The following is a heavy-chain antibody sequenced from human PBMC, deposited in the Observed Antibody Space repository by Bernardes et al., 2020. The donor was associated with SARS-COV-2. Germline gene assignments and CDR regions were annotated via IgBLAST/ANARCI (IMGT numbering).Heavy chain of an antibody. CDR3: ERYSGYYAGLDV. CDR1: GFMFPEYG. CDR2: INSNGATT. J-gene: IGHJ6*02. V-gene: IGHV3-20*04. D-gene: IGHD1-26*01. Sequence: GGSLRLSCAASGFMFPEYGLSWVRQVPGKGLEWVSGINSNGATTNYAASVKGRFTIASDNAKNSLYLQMNSLSVEDTALYYCERYSGYYAGLDVWGQGTTITVSS.